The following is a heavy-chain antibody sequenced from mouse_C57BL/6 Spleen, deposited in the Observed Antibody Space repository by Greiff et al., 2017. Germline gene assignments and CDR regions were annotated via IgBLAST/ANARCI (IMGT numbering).Heavy chain of an antibody. Sequence: QVQLQQSGAELARPGASVKLSCKASGYTFTSYGISWVKQRTGQGLEWIGENYPRSGNTYYNEKFKGKATLTADKSSSTAYMELRSLTSEDSAVYFCARHRHYGSSLPWYFDVWGTGTTVTVSS. CDR1: GYTFTSYG. D-gene: IGHD1-1*01. CDR3: ARHRHYGSSLPWYFDV. V-gene: IGHV1-81*01. J-gene: IGHJ1*03. CDR2: NYPRSGNT.